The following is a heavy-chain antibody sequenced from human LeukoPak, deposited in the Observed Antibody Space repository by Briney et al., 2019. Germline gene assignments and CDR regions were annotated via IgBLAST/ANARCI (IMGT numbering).Heavy chain of an antibody. CDR3: ARIPNAYCFDS. CDR2: ITQDGRGE. Sequence: PGGSLRLSCSASEFTFSNYWMTWVRQAPERGLEWVASITQDGRGEYYVDSVKGRFTIPRDNAKNSLFLQMNSLRAEDTAVYYCARIPNAYCFDSWGQGTLVTVSS. CDR1: EFTFSNYW. V-gene: IGHV3-7*01. D-gene: IGHD3-16*01. J-gene: IGHJ4*02.